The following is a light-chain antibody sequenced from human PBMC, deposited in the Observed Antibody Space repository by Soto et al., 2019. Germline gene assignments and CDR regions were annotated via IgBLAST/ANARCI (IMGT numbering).Light chain of an antibody. CDR1: SSDVGSYNL. CDR3: CSYAGSRGLV. CDR2: EGS. J-gene: IGLJ2*01. Sequence: QSALTQPASVSGSPGQSITISCTGTSSDVGSYNLVSWYQQHPGKAPKLMIYEGSKRPSGVSNRFSGSKSGNTASLTISGLLAEDEADYYCCSYAGSRGLVFGGGTKLTVL. V-gene: IGLV2-23*01.